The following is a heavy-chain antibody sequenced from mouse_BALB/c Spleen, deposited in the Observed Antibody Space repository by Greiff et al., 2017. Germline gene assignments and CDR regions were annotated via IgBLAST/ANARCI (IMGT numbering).Heavy chain of an antibody. D-gene: IGHD1-1*01. Sequence: VQLQQSGAELAKPGASVKMSCKASGYTFTSYWMHWVKQRPGQGLEWIGYINPSTGYTEYNQKFKDKATLTADKSSSTAYMQLSSLTSEDSAVYYCASFYYYGSSSVDYWGQGTTLTVSS. CDR3: ASFYYYGSSSVDY. V-gene: IGHV1-7*01. CDR1: GYTFTSYW. CDR2: INPSTGYT. J-gene: IGHJ2*01.